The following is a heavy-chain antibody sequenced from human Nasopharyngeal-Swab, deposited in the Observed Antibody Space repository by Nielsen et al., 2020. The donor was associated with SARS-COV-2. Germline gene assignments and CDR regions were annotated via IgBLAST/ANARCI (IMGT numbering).Heavy chain of an antibody. CDR2: ISAYNGNT. J-gene: IGHJ4*02. CDR1: GYTFTGYY. CDR3: ARVAAQGCFDY. D-gene: IGHD6-13*01. V-gene: IGHV1-18*04. Sequence: ASVKVSCKASGYTFTGYYMHWVRQAPGQGLEWMGWISAYNGNTKYAQKLQGRVTMTTDTSTSTAYMELRSLRSDDTAVYYCARVAAQGCFDYWGQGTLVTVSS.